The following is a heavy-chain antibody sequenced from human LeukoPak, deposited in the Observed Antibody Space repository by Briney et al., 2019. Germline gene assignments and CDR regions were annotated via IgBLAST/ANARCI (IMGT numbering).Heavy chain of an antibody. CDR1: GFTYSDYC. V-gene: IGHV3-7*01. Sequence: GRSLRLSCAASGFTYSDYCMSWVRQAPGKGLEWVANIKEDGSEKNYVDSVKGRFTISRDNTENSLYLQMSGLRAEDMAVYYCVREYYYNSSGYRALRYWGQGTLVTVSS. D-gene: IGHD3-22*01. CDR2: IKEDGSEK. CDR3: VREYYYNSSGYRALRY. J-gene: IGHJ4*02.